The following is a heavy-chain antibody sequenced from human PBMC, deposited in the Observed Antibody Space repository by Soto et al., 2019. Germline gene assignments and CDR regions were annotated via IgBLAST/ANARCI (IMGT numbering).Heavy chain of an antibody. Sequence: EVQLVESGGGLVQPGGSLRLSCTDSGFTFSGDWMHWVRQAPGKGLVWVSRIDPYETGISYADSVKGRFTISRDNAKSTLYLQMNSLRVEDTAVYYCTRDTFDARDYWGQGTLVTVSS. V-gene: IGHV3-74*01. D-gene: IGHD2-2*01. CDR1: GFTFSGDW. CDR3: TRDTFDARDY. J-gene: IGHJ4*02. CDR2: IDPYETGI.